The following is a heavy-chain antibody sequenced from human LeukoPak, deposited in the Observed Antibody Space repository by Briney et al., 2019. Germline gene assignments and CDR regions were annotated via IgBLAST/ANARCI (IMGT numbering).Heavy chain of an antibody. V-gene: IGHV4-30-2*01. CDR1: GGSISSGGYS. Sequence: PSQTLSLTCTVSGGSISSGGYSWSWIRQPPGKGLEWIGYIYHSGSTYYNPSLKSRLTISVDRSKNQFSLNLTSVTAADTAVYYCARGGYSSSSDFDYWGQGTLVTVSS. CDR2: IYHSGST. CDR3: ARGGYSSSSDFDY. D-gene: IGHD6-6*01. J-gene: IGHJ4*02.